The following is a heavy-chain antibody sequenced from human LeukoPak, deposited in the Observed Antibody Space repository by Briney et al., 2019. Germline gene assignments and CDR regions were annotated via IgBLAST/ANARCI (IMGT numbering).Heavy chain of an antibody. V-gene: IGHV4-59*01. D-gene: IGHD3-22*01. CDR2: VYYSGST. Sequence: SETLSLTCTVSGGSISSYYWSWIRQPPGQGLEWIGYVYYSGSTNYNPSLKSRVTISIDTSKNQFSLKLTSVTAADTAVYYCARSPDYDSSGYGYWGQGTLVTVSS. CDR3: ARSPDYDSSGYGY. CDR1: GGSISSYY. J-gene: IGHJ4*02.